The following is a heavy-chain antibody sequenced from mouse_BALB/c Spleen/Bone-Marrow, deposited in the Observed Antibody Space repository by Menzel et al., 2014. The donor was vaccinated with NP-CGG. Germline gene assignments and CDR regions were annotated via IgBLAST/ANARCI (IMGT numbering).Heavy chain of an antibody. CDR3: ARSPQRTTMIGY. CDR1: GFSLTSYG. V-gene: IGHV2-9*02. D-gene: IGHD2-1*01. Sequence: QVQVVESGPGLVAPSQSLSITCTVSGFSLTSYGVHWVRQPPGKGLEWLGVIWAGGSTNYNSALMSRLSISKDNSKSQVFLRMNSLQTDDTAMYYCARSPQRTTMIGYWGQGTTLTVSS. J-gene: IGHJ2*01. CDR2: IWAGGST.